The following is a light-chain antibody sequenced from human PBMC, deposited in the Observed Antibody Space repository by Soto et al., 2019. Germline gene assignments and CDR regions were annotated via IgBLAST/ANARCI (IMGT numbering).Light chain of an antibody. CDR3: QQLFDSPIT. J-gene: IGKJ5*01. CDR1: QGFSTS. V-gene: IGKV1-9*01. CDR2: AAS. Sequence: DIQLTQSPSFLSPSVGERVTITCRASQGFSTSLAWYQVKPGKAPKLLISAASSLERGVPSRFRATVSGTEFSLTITSLQPEDFATYYCQQLFDSPITFGQGTRLEIK.